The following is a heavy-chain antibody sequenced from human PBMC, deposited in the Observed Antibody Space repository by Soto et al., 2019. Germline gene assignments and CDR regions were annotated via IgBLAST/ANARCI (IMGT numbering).Heavy chain of an antibody. Sequence: QVQLQQWGAGMLKPSETLSLTCAVYGGAFSGYYWSWIRQPPGKGLEWIGEINQSGGTNYNPSLKSRVTISVDTSKNQFSLKLSSVTAADTAVYYCASRYNWNSGWFDPWGQGTLVTVSS. CDR3: ASRYNWNSGWFDP. CDR2: INQSGGT. J-gene: IGHJ5*02. V-gene: IGHV4-34*01. CDR1: GGAFSGYY. D-gene: IGHD1-7*01.